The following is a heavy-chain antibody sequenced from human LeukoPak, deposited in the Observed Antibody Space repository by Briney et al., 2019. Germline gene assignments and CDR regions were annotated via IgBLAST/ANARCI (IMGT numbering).Heavy chain of an antibody. CDR2: INSDGANT. V-gene: IGHV3-74*01. D-gene: IGHD6-13*01. Sequence: GGSLRLSCAVSGFTFSSYWMHWVRQAPGKGLVWVSRINSDGANTNYADSVKGRFTISRDNAKNTLYLQMNSLRAEDTAVYYCARGSSSSWWGFDYWGQGTLVTVSS. CDR1: GFTFSSYW. J-gene: IGHJ4*02. CDR3: ARGSSSSWWGFDY.